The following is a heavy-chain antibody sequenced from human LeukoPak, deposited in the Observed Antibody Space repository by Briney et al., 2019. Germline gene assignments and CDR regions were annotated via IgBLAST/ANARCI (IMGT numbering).Heavy chain of an antibody. J-gene: IGHJ5*02. CDR1: GGSFSGYY. V-gene: IGHV4-34*01. CDR3: ARGIAAALKNNWFDP. D-gene: IGHD6-13*01. CDR2: INHSGST. Sequence: SETLSLTCAVYGGSFSGYYWSWIRQPPGKGLEWIGEINHSGSTNYNPSLKSRVTISVDTSKNQFSLKLSSVTAADTAVYYCARGIAAALKNNWFDPWGQEPWSPSPQ.